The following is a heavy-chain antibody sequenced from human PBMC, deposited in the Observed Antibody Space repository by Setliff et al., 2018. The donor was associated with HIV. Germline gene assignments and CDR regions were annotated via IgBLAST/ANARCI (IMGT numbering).Heavy chain of an antibody. CDR1: GGSISTYY. CDR3: ARVQMAYAAFDV. J-gene: IGHJ3*01. D-gene: IGHD4-17*01. Sequence: PSETLSLTCTVTGGSISTYYWSCIRQPPGKGLEWIWSIYFTGRSENNPSLKSRGTLAVDTSKHQFSLKLSSVTAADTAVYYCARVQMAYAAFDVWGKGTMVTVSS. CDR2: IYFTGRS. V-gene: IGHV4-59*01.